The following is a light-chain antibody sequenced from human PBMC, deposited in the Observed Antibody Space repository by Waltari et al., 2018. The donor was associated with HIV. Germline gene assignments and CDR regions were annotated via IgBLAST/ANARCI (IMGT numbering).Light chain of an antibody. CDR3: AVWDVSLNGRV. CDR2: RNY. CDR1: SSNIGSNH. V-gene: IGLV1-47*01. Sequence: QSVLSQPPSASGTPGQRVTFSCSGSSSNIGSNHVYWYQQFPGTAPKLLIHRNYPWPSGVPDRFSGSKSGTSASLAISGLRSEDEADYYCAVWDVSLNGRVFGGGTKLTVL. J-gene: IGLJ3*02.